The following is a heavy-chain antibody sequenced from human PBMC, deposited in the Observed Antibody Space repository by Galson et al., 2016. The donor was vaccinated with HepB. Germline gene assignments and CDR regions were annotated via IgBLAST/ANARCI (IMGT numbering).Heavy chain of an antibody. CDR1: GGSISSYY. Sequence: ETLSLTCTVSGGSISSYYWSWIRQPPGKGLEWIGYVYYSGSTNYNSFLKSRVTLSLDTSKNQFSLKLNSVTAADTAVYYCASAVTGSFDFWGQGTLVTVSS. CDR3: ASAVTGSFDF. D-gene: IGHD4-11*01. J-gene: IGHJ4*02. CDR2: VYYSGST. V-gene: IGHV4-59*01.